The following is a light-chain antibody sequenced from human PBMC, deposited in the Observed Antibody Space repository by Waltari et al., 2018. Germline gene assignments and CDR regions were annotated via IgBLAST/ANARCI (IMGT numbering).Light chain of an antibody. CDR1: RSDVGAYDF. Sequence: HSALTQPASVSGSPGQSITISCTGTRSDVGAYDFVSWYRQHPDKVPNLIIFDVTARPSGISARFSGSKSGNTASLTISGLQADDEADYYCAAYTSSSNFVFGSGTTVTV. J-gene: IGLJ1*01. CDR2: DVT. CDR3: AAYTSSSNFV. V-gene: IGLV2-14*03.